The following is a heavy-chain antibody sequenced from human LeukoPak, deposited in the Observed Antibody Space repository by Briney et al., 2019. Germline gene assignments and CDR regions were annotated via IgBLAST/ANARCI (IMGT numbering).Heavy chain of an antibody. V-gene: IGHV3-21*01. CDR1: GFTFSSYS. J-gene: IGHJ5*02. CDR2: ISSSSSYI. CDR3: ARDPGYCSSTSCSP. Sequence: GGSLRLSCAASGFTFSSYSMNWVRQAPGKGLEWVSSISSSSSYIYYADSVKGRFTISRDNAKNSLYLQMSRLRAEDTAVYYCARDPGYCSSTSCSPWGQGTLVTVSS. D-gene: IGHD2-2*01.